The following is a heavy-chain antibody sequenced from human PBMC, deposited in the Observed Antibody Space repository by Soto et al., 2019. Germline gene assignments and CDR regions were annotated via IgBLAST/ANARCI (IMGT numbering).Heavy chain of an antibody. CDR1: GFTFRTYA. J-gene: IGHJ5*02. CDR2: ISHDGSNT. V-gene: IGHV3-30*03. CDR3: XKDAGSTEXXXAS. Sequence: QVQVVESGGGVVQPGRSLRLSCAASGFTFRTYAMHWVRQAPGKGLEWVAVISHDGSNTDYGDSVKGRFTISRDNSKSTLSXXXXXXXXXXXXXYXXXKDAGSTEXXXASWGQXTXVXXXX.